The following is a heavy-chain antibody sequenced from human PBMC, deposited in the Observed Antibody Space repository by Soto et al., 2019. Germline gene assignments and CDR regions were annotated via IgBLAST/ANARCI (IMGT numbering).Heavy chain of an antibody. D-gene: IGHD3-10*01. J-gene: IGHJ6*02. V-gene: IGHV1-69*13. CDR1: VGTFSSYA. CDR2: IIPIFGTA. CDR3: ARGSRVRGVIITPYYYYGMDV. Sequence: SVKGSCKASVGTFSSYAISWVRQAPGQGLEWMGGIIPIFGTANYAQKFQGRVTITADESTSTAYMELSSLRSEDTAVYYCARGSRVRGVIITPYYYYGMDVWGQGTTVTVSS.